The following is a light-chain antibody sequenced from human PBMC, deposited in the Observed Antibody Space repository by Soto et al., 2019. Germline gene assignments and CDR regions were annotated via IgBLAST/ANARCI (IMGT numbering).Light chain of an antibody. Sequence: DIQLTHPPCVLSASAGDIFSITFRASQAISSYLAWYQQKPGRAPKLLIYAASTLQSGVPSRFSGSGSGTEFTLTITSLQPEDFATYYCQQLNSFPITFGQGTRLEI. CDR2: AAS. CDR3: QQLNSFPIT. CDR1: QAISSY. V-gene: IGKV1-9*01. J-gene: IGKJ5*01.